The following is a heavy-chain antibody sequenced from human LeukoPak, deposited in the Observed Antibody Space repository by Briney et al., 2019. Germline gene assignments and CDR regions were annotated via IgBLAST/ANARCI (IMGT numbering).Heavy chain of an antibody. CDR2: IFYSGTT. D-gene: IGHD2-15*01. CDR1: GGSIRSYY. V-gene: IGHV4-59*08. CDR3: ARTYCSGGSCHFDY. J-gene: IGHJ4*02. Sequence: SETLSLTCTVSGGSIRSYYWSWIRQPPGKGLEWVGYIFYSGTTDSNPSLKSRVTISVDTPKNQFSLKLSSVTAADTAVYYCARTYCSGGSCHFDYWGQGTLVTVSS.